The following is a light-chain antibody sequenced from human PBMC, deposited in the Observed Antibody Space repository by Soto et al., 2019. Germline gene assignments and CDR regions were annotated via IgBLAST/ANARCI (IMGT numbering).Light chain of an antibody. Sequence: EIVMTQYPATLSVSPGERATLSCGASQSVSSKLAWYQQKPGQAPRLLTYGASTMATGIPASFSGSGSGTEFTLTVSSLQSEDFAVYYCQQYNNWHPITFGHGTRLEIK. CDR1: QSVSSK. V-gene: IGKV3-15*01. J-gene: IGKJ5*01. CDR3: QQYNNWHPIT. CDR2: GAS.